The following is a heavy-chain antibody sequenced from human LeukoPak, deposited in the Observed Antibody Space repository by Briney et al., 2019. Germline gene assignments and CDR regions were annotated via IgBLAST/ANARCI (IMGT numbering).Heavy chain of an antibody. Sequence: GGSLRLSCAASGFTFSSYAMHWVRQAPGKGLEWVAVISYDGSNKYYADSVKGRSTISRDNSKNTLYLQMNSLRAEDTAVYYCARDRYYDSSGYHPHFDYWGQGTLVTVSS. CDR2: ISYDGSNK. V-gene: IGHV3-30-3*01. D-gene: IGHD3-22*01. CDR1: GFTFSSYA. CDR3: ARDRYYDSSGYHPHFDY. J-gene: IGHJ4*02.